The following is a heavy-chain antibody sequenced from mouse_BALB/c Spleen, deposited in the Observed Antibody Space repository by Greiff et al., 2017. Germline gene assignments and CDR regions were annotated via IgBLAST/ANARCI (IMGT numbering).Heavy chain of an antibody. Sequence: DVKLVESGAELVRPGALVKLSCKASGFNIKDYYMHWVKQRPEQGLEWIGWIDPENGNTIYDPKFQGKASITADTSSNTAYLQLSSLTSEDTAVYYCARRITTSSYYFDYWGQGTTLTVSS. CDR2: IDPENGNT. V-gene: IGHV14-1*02. CDR1: GFNIKDYY. CDR3: ARRITTSSYYFDY. J-gene: IGHJ2*01. D-gene: IGHD1-1*01.